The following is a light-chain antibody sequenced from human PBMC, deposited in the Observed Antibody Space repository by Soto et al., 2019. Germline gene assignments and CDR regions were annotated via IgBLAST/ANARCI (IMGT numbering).Light chain of an antibody. Sequence: EIVLMQSPGTLSLSPGERGTLSCRASQSVASSLAWYQQKPGQAPRLLIYDASNRATGIPDRFSGSGSGTDFTLTLSRLEPEDFAVYYCQQYVNSPLTFGGGTKVGIK. CDR2: DAS. V-gene: IGKV3-20*01. CDR1: QSVASS. CDR3: QQYVNSPLT. J-gene: IGKJ4*01.